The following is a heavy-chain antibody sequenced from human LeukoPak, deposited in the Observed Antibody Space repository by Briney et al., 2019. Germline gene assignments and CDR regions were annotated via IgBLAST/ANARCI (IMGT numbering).Heavy chain of an antibody. CDR2: IKQDGSEK. V-gene: IGHV3-7*01. CDR1: GFTFSSYW. Sequence: GGSLRLSCAASGFTFSSYWMSWVRQAPGKGLEWVANIKQDGSEKYYVDSVKGRFTISRDNAKNSLYLQMNSLRAEDTAVYYCAREDCGNYYYYYMDVWGKGTTVTVSS. CDR3: AREDCGNYYYYYMDV. D-gene: IGHD2-21*02. J-gene: IGHJ6*03.